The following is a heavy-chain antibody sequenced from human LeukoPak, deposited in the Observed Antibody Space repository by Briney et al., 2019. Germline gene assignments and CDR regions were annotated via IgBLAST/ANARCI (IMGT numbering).Heavy chain of an antibody. D-gene: IGHD2-15*01. CDR2: MNPNSGNT. Sequence: ASVKVSCKASGYTFSSYDINWVRQATGQGLEWMGWMNPNSGNTGYAQKFQGRVTITRNTSISTAYMELSSLRSEDMAVYYCTRGAPGAYCSGGSCPYFDYWGQGTLVTVSS. J-gene: IGHJ4*02. CDR3: TRGAPGAYCSGGSCPYFDY. CDR1: GYTFSSYD. V-gene: IGHV1-8*03.